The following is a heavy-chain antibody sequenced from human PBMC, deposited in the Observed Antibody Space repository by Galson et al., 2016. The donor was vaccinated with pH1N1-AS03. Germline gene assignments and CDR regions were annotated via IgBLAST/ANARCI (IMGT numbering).Heavy chain of an antibody. CDR3: AREGHGGRYRTDAFDI. Sequence: SLRLSCAASGFAFNDYAMTWVRQPPGKGLEYVSSIASGGAETFSAESVKGRFTMSRDNSKHTVYLQTKSLRSDDTAVYYCAREGHGGRYRTDAFDIWGQGTMVTVSS. V-gene: IGHV3-23*01. D-gene: IGHD1-26*01. CDR1: GFAFNDYA. J-gene: IGHJ3*02. CDR2: IASGGAET.